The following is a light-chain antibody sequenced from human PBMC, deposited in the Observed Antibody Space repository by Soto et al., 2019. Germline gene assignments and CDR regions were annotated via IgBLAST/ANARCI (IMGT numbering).Light chain of an antibody. CDR1: QSVLYSSNNKNY. V-gene: IGKV4-1*01. Sequence: DIVMTQSPDSLAVSLGERATINCKSSQSVLYSSNNKNYLAWYQQKSGQPPKLLIYWASTRESGVPDRFSGSGSGTDFTLNISSLQAEDVAVYYCQQCYSTPWTFGQGTKVEIK. CDR2: WAS. J-gene: IGKJ1*01. CDR3: QQCYSTPWT.